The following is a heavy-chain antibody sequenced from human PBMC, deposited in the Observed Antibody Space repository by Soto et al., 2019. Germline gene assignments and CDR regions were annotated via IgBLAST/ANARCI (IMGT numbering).Heavy chain of an antibody. J-gene: IGHJ4*02. CDR1: GFTFSSYA. V-gene: IGHV3-23*01. CDR2: ISGSGGST. Sequence: VGSLRLSCAASGFTFSSYAMSWVRQAPGKGLEWVSAISGSGGSTYYADSVKGRFTISRDNSKNTLYLQMNSLRAEDTAVYYCANIFYGSGSRIDYWGQGTLVTVSS. CDR3: ANIFYGSGSRIDY. D-gene: IGHD3-10*01.